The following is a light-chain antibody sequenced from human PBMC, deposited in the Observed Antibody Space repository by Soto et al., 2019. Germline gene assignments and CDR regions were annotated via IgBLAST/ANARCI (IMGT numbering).Light chain of an antibody. Sequence: EIVMTQSPATLSVSPGERATLSCRASQSVSSNLAWYLQKPGQAPRLLIYGASTRATGIPARFSGSGSGTEFTLTISSLQSEDFAVYYCQQYDDWPATFGQGTKVDNK. CDR2: GAS. V-gene: IGKV3-15*01. CDR3: QQYDDWPAT. CDR1: QSVSSN. J-gene: IGKJ1*01.